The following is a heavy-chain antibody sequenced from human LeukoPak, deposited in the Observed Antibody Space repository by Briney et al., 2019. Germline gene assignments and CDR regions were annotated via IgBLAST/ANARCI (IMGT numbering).Heavy chain of an antibody. CDR3: AVYYDFWSGYYSRGVFDY. J-gene: IGHJ4*02. V-gene: IGHV4-59*01. CDR1: GGSISSYY. Sequence: AETPSLTCTVSGGSISSYYWSWIRQPPGKGLEWIGYIYYSGSTNYNPSLKSRVTISVDTSKNQFSLKLSSVTAADTAVYYCAVYYDFWSGYYSRGVFDYWGQGTLVTVSS. CDR2: IYYSGST. D-gene: IGHD3-3*01.